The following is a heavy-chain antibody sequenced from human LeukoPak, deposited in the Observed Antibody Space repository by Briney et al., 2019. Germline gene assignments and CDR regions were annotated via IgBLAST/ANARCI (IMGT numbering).Heavy chain of an antibody. Sequence: PGGSLRLSCAASGFTFSENYISWIRQAPGKGLEWLAYISSSSNRIFYADSVRGRFTISRDNAQRSSYPQMNSLRAEDTGVYFCATTCYDSSYYFGFDYWGQGVLVTVSS. J-gene: IGHJ4*02. CDR3: ATTCYDSSYYFGFDY. CDR2: ISSSSNRI. V-gene: IGHV3-11*01. D-gene: IGHD3-22*01. CDR1: GFTFSENY.